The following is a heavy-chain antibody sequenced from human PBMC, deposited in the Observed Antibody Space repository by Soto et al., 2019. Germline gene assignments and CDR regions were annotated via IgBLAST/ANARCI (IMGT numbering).Heavy chain of an antibody. CDR2: ISPTGRPL. J-gene: IGHJ4*02. D-gene: IGHD1-1*01. Sequence: GGSLRLSCTASGFTFSNHHMSWIRQAPGKGLEWVSYISPTGRPLYYADSVRGRFTISRDNAKNSLYLQMSGLRAEDTALYYCTRDPDTTSKIDHWGQGTQVTSPQ. CDR3: TRDPDTTSKIDH. CDR1: GFTFSNHH. V-gene: IGHV3-11*01.